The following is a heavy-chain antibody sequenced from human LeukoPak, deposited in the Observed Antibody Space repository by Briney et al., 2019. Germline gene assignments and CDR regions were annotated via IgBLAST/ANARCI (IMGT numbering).Heavy chain of an antibody. CDR2: INTANGNT. Sequence: ASVKVSCKASGYTFTSYAMHWVRQAPGQRPEWMRWINTANGNTKYSQKFQGRVSISRDTSASTAYMQLSSLRSEDTAVYYCARVIWGEAVAGISDDAYDVWGQGTMVTVSP. D-gene: IGHD6-19*01. V-gene: IGHV1-3*04. J-gene: IGHJ3*01. CDR3: ARVIWGEAVAGISDDAYDV. CDR1: GYTFTSYA.